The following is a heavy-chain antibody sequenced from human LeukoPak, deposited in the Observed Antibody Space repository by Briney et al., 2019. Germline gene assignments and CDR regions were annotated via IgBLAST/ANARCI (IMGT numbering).Heavy chain of an antibody. CDR3: AKRGVVIRVILVGFHKEAYYFDS. D-gene: IGHD3-22*01. CDR2: ISGSGGTT. J-gene: IGHJ4*02. Sequence: GGSLRLSCAGSGITLSNYGMSGVRQAPGKGLEWVAGISGSGGTTNYADSVKGRFTISRDNPKNTLFLHMNSLRAEDTAVYFCAKRGVVIRVILVGFHKEAYYFDSWGQGALVTVSS. V-gene: IGHV3-23*01. CDR1: GITLSNYG.